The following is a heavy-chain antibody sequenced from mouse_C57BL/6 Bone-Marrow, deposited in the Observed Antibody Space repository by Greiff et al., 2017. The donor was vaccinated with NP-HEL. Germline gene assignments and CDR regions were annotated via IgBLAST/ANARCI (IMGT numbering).Heavy chain of an antibody. V-gene: IGHV1-55*01. CDR1: GYTFTSYW. CDR2: IYPGSGST. Sequence: QVHVKQPGAELVKPGASVKMSCKASGYTFTSYWITWVKQRPGQGLAWIGDIYPGSGSTNYNEKFKSKATLTVDTSSSTAYMQLSSLTSEESAVYYCARDYDGSSSHRYFDVWGTGTTVTVSS. D-gene: IGHD1-1*01. J-gene: IGHJ1*03. CDR3: ARDYDGSSSHRYFDV.